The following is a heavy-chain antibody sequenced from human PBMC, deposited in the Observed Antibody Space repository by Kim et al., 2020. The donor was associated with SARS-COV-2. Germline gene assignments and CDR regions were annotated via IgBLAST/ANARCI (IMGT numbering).Heavy chain of an antibody. J-gene: IGHJ5*02. D-gene: IGHD5-18*01. CDR2: MNPNSGNT. Sequence: ASVKVSCKASGYTFTSYDINWVRQATGQGLEWMGWMNPNSGNTGYAQKFQGRVTMTRNTSISTAYMELSSLRSEDTAVYYCARDGSGYSYGYNWFDPWGQGTLVTVSS. V-gene: IGHV1-8*01. CDR1: GYTFTSYD. CDR3: ARDGSGYSYGYNWFDP.